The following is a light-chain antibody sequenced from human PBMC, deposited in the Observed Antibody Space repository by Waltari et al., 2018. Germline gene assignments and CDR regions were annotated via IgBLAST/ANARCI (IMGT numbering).Light chain of an antibody. Sequence: DIVMNQSPDSLAVSLGERATINCKSSKSVLYSSNNKNYLAWYQQKPGQPPKLLIYWASTRESGVPDRFSGSESGTDFTLTISSLQAEDVAVYYCQQYYTTPRTFGQGTKVEIK. J-gene: IGKJ1*01. V-gene: IGKV4-1*01. CDR1: KSVLYSSNNKNY. CDR2: WAS. CDR3: QQYYTTPRT.